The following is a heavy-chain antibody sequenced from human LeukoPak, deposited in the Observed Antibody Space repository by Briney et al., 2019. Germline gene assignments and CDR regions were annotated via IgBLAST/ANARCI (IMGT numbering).Heavy chain of an antibody. CDR2: IIPIFGTA. D-gene: IGHD3-10*01. Sequence: GASVKVSCKASGYTFTSYGISWVRQAPGQGLEWMGGIIPIFGTANYAQKFQGRVTITADESTSTAYMELSSLRSEDTAVYYCSHSGMGGRSYFDYWGQGTLVTVSS. CDR1: GYTFTSYG. CDR3: SHSGMGGRSYFDY. J-gene: IGHJ4*02. V-gene: IGHV1-69*13.